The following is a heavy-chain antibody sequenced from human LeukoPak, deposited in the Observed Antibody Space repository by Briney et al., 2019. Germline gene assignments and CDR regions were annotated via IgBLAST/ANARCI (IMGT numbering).Heavy chain of an antibody. J-gene: IGHJ4*02. CDR1: GFPIINYT. V-gene: IGHV3-21*06. CDR3: ARVNSARVVSLEGSWAGSLGFDH. CDR2: ISGSSRYI. Sequence: GGSLRLSCAASGFPIINYTLNWVRPSPGKGLEWVPSISGSSRYIHYSDSVKGRFTISRDNAKNALYLQMDSLTADDTAVYYCARVNSARVVSLEGSWAGSLGFDHWGQGTLVTVSS. D-gene: IGHD3-3*01.